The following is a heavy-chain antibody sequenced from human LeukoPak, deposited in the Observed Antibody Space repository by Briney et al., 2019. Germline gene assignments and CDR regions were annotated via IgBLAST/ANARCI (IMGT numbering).Heavy chain of an antibody. CDR3: ARDHLLFRQPPNWFDP. CDR1: GYTFIVYY. D-gene: IGHD1-14*01. V-gene: IGHV1-2*02. J-gene: IGHJ5*02. Sequence: ASVKVSCKTSGYTFIVYYVHWVRQAPGQGLEWMGWINPNSGGANYAQKFQDRVTMTSDTFISTAYMELSRLRSDDTAAYYCARDHLLFRQPPNWFDPWGQGTLVTVSS. CDR2: INPNSGGA.